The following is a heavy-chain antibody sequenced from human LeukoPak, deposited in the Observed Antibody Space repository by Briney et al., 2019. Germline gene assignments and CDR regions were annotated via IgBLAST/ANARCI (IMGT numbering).Heavy chain of an antibody. Sequence: GASVKVSCKASGYTFTGYYIHWVRQAPGQGLEWMGWINPNSGGTNYAQKFQGRVTLTTDTSISTAYMELSRLRSDDTAVYYCARVRTMVADYWGQGTLVTVSS. CDR3: ARVRTMVADY. V-gene: IGHV1-2*02. CDR2: INPNSGGT. D-gene: IGHD4/OR15-4a*01. CDR1: GYTFTGYY. J-gene: IGHJ4*02.